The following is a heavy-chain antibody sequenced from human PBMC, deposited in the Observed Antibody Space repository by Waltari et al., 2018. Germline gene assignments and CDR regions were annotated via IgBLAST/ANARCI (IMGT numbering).Heavy chain of an antibody. Sequence: EVQLVQSGAEVKKPGESLKISCKGSGYSFNSYWIGWVRQMPGKGLEWMGIIYPGDSDSRYSPPFQGQVTISVDKSINTAYLQWNNLKTSDSAIYYCARLEVMATGKYYFDYWGQGTLVTVSS. CDR3: ARLEVMATGKYYFDY. J-gene: IGHJ4*02. CDR2: IYPGDSDS. V-gene: IGHV5-51*01. D-gene: IGHD2-21*01. CDR1: GYSFNSYW.